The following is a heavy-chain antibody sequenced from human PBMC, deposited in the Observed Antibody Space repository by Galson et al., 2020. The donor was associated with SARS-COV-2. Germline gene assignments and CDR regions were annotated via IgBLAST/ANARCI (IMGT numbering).Heavy chain of an antibody. CDR1: GYSISSGYY. CDR3: ARILDY. Sequence: SETLSLTCTVSGYSISSGYYYGCIRQPPGKGLELIGSIYNSGTTYYNPSLRSRVTLSVDTSQNQFSLELTSLTTADAAVYYCARILDYWGQGTLVTVSS. CDR2: IYNSGTT. V-gene: IGHV4-38-2*02. J-gene: IGHJ4*02.